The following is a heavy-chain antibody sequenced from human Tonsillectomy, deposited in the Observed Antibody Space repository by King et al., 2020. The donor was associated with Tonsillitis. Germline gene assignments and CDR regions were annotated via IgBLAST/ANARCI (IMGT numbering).Heavy chain of an antibody. V-gene: IGHV3-30*02. D-gene: IGHD3-10*01. CDR3: APLVGIFFRSGRYGGGMDV. CDR2: IRDDGSKK. CDR1: GFPFSRYG. Sequence: VQLVESGGGVVQPGGSLRLSCAASGFPFSRYGMHWVRQAPGKGLEWVTFIRDDGSKKYYSDSVKGRFTISRDNSKNTLYVQMNSLRAEDTAVYYCAPLVGIFFRSGRYGGGMDVWGQGTTVIVSS. J-gene: IGHJ6*02.